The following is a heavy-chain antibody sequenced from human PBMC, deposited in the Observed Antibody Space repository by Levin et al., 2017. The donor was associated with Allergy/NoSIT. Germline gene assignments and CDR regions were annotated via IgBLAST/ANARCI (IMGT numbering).Heavy chain of an antibody. D-gene: IGHD2-2*01. Sequence: GESLKISCTASGFTFSSHRMNWVRQAPGKGLEWVSSISSSSSDIYSADSVKGRFTISRDNAKNSLYLQMNSLRVEDTAVYYCARDLVVPGARIPFESWGQGTLVTVSS. CDR2: ISSSSSDI. V-gene: IGHV3-21*01. J-gene: IGHJ4*02. CDR3: ARDLVVPGARIPFES. CDR1: GFTFSSHR.